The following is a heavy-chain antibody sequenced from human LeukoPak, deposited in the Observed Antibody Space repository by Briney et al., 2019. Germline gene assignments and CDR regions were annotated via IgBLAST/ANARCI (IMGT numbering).Heavy chain of an antibody. CDR1: GGSISSYY. CDR2: IYYSGST. CDR3: ARAGGSNYDWYFDL. V-gene: IGHV4-59*01. J-gene: IGHJ2*01. D-gene: IGHD4-11*01. Sequence: PSETLSLTCTVSGGSISSYYWSWIRQPPGKGLEWIGYIYYSGSTNYNPSLKSRVTISVDTSKNQFSLKLSSVTAADTAVYYRARAGGSNYDWYFDLWGRGTLVTVSS.